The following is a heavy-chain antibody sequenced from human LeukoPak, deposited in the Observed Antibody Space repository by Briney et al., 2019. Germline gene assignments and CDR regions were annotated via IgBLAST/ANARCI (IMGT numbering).Heavy chain of an antibody. CDR3: AKDEASGWQQLPSEYFLH. J-gene: IGHJ1*01. Sequence: GGSLRLSCAASGFTFSSYGMNWVRQAPGKGLEWVSAISGSGGSTYYADSVKGRFTISRDNSKNTLYLQMNSLRAEDTAVYYCAKDEASGWQQLPSEYFLHWGQGTLVTVSS. D-gene: IGHD6-13*01. CDR1: GFTFSSYG. CDR2: ISGSGGST. V-gene: IGHV3-23*01.